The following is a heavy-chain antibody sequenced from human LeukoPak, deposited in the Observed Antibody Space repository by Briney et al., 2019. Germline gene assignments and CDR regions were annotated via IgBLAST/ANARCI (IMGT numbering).Heavy chain of an antibody. CDR1: GFTFSSYA. D-gene: IGHD2-2*01. J-gene: IGHJ4*02. CDR2: ISGSGGST. CDR3: AGEVTVPGIFDY. Sequence: PGGSLRLSCAASGFTFSSYAMSWVRQAPGKGLEWVSAISGSGGSTYYADSVKGRFTISRDNSKNTLSLQMNSLRAEDTAVYYCAGEVTVPGIFDYWGQGTLVTVSS. V-gene: IGHV3-23*01.